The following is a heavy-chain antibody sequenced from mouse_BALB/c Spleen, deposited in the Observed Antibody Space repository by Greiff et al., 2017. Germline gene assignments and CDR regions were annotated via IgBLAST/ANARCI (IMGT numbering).Heavy chain of an antibody. V-gene: IGHV3-1*02. J-gene: IGHJ4*01. Sequence: ESGPDLVKPSQSLSLTCTVTGYSITSCYSWLWLRPFPGNQLEWMGYIHYSGSTNYNPSLKSRISITRDTSKNQFFLQLNSVTAEDTATYYCAIDNYYGYGAMDDWGQGTTVTVSS. D-gene: IGHD1-2*01. CDR2: IHYSGST. CDR3: AIDNYYGYGAMDD. CDR1: GYSITSCYS.